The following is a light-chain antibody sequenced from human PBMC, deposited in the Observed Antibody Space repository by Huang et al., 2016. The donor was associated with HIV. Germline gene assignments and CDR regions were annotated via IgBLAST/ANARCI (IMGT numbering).Light chain of an antibody. CDR2: GAL. J-gene: IGKJ4*01. Sequence: DIVMTQSPASLAVSLGERATINCKSSQTFLYSSKNETYLAWYQQRPGQPPRLLIHGALARESGVPERFSGSGSETDFTLTITGLQPEDVAVYYFQQYYSSPTFGGGTKVEI. V-gene: IGKV4-1*01. CDR1: QTFLYSSKNETY. CDR3: QQYYSSPT.